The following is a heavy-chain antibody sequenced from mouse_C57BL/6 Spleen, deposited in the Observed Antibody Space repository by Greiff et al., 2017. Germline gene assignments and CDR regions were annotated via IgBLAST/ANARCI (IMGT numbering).Heavy chain of an antibody. J-gene: IGHJ3*01. D-gene: IGHD1-1*01. CDR1: GYTFTSYW. V-gene: IGHV1-64*01. CDR2: IHPNSGST. Sequence: VQRVESGAELVKPGASVKLSCKASGYTFTSYWMHWVKQRPGQGLEWIGMIHPNSGSTNYNEKFKSKATLTVDKSSSTAYMQLSSLTSEDSAVYYCARGGYYGSSYAWFAYWGQGTLVTVSA. CDR3: ARGGYYGSSYAWFAY.